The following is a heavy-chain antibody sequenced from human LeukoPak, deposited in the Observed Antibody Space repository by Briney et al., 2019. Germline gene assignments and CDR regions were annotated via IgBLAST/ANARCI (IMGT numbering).Heavy chain of an antibody. Sequence: GGSLRLSCAASGFTFDDYGMSWVRQAPGKGLERVSGINWNGGSTGYADSVKGRFTISRDNAKNSLYLQMNSLRAEDTALYYCARDLYCTNGVCLPTDYWGQGTLVTVSS. CDR3: ARDLYCTNGVCLPTDY. V-gene: IGHV3-20*04. D-gene: IGHD2-8*01. CDR1: GFTFDDYG. J-gene: IGHJ4*02. CDR2: INWNGGST.